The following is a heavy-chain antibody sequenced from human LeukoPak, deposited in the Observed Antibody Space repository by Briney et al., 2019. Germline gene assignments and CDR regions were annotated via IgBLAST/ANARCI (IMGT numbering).Heavy chain of an antibody. CDR1: GFTFSTYN. J-gene: IGHJ4*02. CDR3: AKDRAGSWAIDY. V-gene: IGHV3-30*18. Sequence: GGSLRRSCAASGFTFSTYNMHWVRQAPGKGLEWVAVISYNGSNKDYADSVKGRFTISRDDFKNTLYLEMNSLNAEDTAVYYCAKDRAGSWAIDYWGQGTLVTVSS. CDR2: ISYNGSNK. D-gene: IGHD6-13*01.